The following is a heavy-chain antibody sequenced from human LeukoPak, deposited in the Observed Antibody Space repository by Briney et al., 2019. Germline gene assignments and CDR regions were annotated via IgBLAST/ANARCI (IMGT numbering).Heavy chain of an antibody. Sequence: GGTLRLSCAASGFTFSTYGMSWVRQAPGKGLAWVSGISGSGDSTYYADSVRGRFTISRDNSKNTLFLQMNSLRAEDTAVYYCAKADRRSDLPYYFDYWGQGTLVTVSS. CDR1: GFTFSTYG. V-gene: IGHV3-23*01. CDR3: AKADRRSDLPYYFDY. CDR2: ISGSGDST. J-gene: IGHJ4*02.